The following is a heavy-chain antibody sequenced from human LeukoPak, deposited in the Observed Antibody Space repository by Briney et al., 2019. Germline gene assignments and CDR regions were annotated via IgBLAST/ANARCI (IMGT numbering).Heavy chain of an antibody. Sequence: GGSLRLSCAASGFTVSSNYMSWVRQAPGKGLEWVSGITWDSGNIAYADSVKGRFTISRDNAKNSLYLQMNSLRAEDTAVYYCARDLYTSGYNTAFDIWGQGTMVTVSS. CDR3: ARDLYTSGYNTAFDI. CDR1: GFTVSSNY. V-gene: IGHV3-21*01. J-gene: IGHJ3*02. CDR2: ITWDSGNI. D-gene: IGHD2-2*02.